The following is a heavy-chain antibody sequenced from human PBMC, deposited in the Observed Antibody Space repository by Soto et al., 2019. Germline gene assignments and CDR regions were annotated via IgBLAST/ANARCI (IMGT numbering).Heavy chain of an antibody. CDR2: ISAYNGNT. CDR3: ARVTYYYDSSGYYRYFDY. J-gene: IGHJ4*02. CDR1: GYTFTSYG. D-gene: IGHD3-22*01. Sequence: QVQLVQSGAEVKKPGASVKVSCKASGYTFTSYGISWVRQAPGQGLEWMGWISAYNGNTNYAQKLQGRVTMTTGTSPSPGHQELKRLRCEDKAVYYCARVTYYYDSSGYYRYFDYWGQGTLVTVSS. V-gene: IGHV1-18*01.